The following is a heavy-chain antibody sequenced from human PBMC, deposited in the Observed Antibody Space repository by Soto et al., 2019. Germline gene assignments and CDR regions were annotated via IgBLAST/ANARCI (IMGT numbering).Heavy chain of an antibody. V-gene: IGHV1-24*01. CDR1: GYTLTELS. Sequence: GASVKVSCKVSGYTLTELSMHWVRQAPGKGLEWMGGFDPEDGETIYAQKFQGRVTMTEDTSTDTAYMELSSLRSEDTAVYYCATAPFEDSNYVGLVFDYWGQGTLVTVSS. CDR2: FDPEDGET. D-gene: IGHD4-4*01. J-gene: IGHJ4*02. CDR3: ATAPFEDSNYVGLVFDY.